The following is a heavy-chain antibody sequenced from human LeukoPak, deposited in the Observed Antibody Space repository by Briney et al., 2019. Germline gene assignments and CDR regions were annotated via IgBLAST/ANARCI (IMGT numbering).Heavy chain of an antibody. CDR1: DYSISSGYGYY. J-gene: IGHJ4*02. CDR3: ARRPVLYCSSTSCYVHPFHENYFDY. Sequence: PSETLSLTCTVSDYSISSGYGYYWGWIRQPPGKGLEWIGSIYYSGSTYYNPSLKSRVTISVDTSKNQFSLKLSSVTAADTAVYYCARRPVLYCSSTSCYVHPFHENYFDYWGQGTLVTVSS. V-gene: IGHV4-39*01. CDR2: IYYSGST. D-gene: IGHD2-2*01.